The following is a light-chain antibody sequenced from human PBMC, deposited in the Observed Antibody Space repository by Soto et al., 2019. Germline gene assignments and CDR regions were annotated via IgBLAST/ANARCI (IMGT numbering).Light chain of an antibody. J-gene: IGLJ1*01. V-gene: IGLV2-14*01. CDR3: FSLTTTGTHD. CDR2: EVN. CDR1: ISDIGAYDY. Sequence: QSDLTQPASLSGSPGQSITISCTGPISDIGAYDYVSWFQQHPGKAPKLMISEVNNRPSGVSNRFSGSKSGNTAYLTISGLQVEDEAEYFCFSLTTTGTHDCATGSKGTV.